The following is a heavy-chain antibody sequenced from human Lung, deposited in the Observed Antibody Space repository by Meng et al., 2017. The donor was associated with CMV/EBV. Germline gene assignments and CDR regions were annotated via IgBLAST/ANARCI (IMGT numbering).Heavy chain of an antibody. D-gene: IGHD2-2*01. Sequence: SETLSLTCTVSGGSVSSGSYYWSWIRQPPGKGLEWIGYIYYSGSTNYNPSLKSRVTISVDTSKNQFSLKLSSVTAADTAVYYCARDPRLCSSTSCYGYWGQGXLVTVSS. J-gene: IGHJ4*02. CDR1: GGSVSSGSYY. CDR2: IYYSGST. CDR3: ARDPRLCSSTSCYGY. V-gene: IGHV4-61*01.